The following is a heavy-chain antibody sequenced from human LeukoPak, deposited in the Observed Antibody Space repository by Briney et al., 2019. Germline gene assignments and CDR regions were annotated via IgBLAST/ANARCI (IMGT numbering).Heavy chain of an antibody. Sequence: GGSQRLSCAASGFTFSSYSMNWVRQAPGKGLEWVSSISSSSSYIYYADSVKGRFTISRDNAKNSLYLQMNSLRAEDTAVYYCATLVATIDPARSDPWGQGTLVTVSS. V-gene: IGHV3-21*01. CDR1: GFTFSSYS. CDR2: ISSSSSYI. D-gene: IGHD5-12*01. CDR3: ATLVATIDPARSDP. J-gene: IGHJ5*02.